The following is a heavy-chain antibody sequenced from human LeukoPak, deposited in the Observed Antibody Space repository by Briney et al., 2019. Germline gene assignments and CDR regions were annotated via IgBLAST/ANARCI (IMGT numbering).Heavy chain of an antibody. CDR1: GFTFSSYG. J-gene: IGHJ4*02. D-gene: IGHD3-22*01. CDR3: AKDWDYYDSSGYYYYFDY. Sequence: GRSLRLSCAASGFTFSSYGMHWVRQAPGKGLEWVAVISYDGSNKYYADSVKGRFTISRDNSKNTLYLQMNSLRAEDTAVYYCAKDWDYYDSSGYYYYFDYWGQGTLVTVSS. CDR2: ISYDGSNK. V-gene: IGHV3-30*18.